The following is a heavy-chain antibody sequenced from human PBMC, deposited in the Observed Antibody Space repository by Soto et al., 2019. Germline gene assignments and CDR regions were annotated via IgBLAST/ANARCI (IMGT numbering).Heavy chain of an antibody. CDR3: ARQYSSSWFHGMDV. Sequence: SETLSLTCTVSGGSISSGDYYWSWIRQPPGKGLEWIGYIYYSGSTYYNPSLKSRVTISVDTSKNQFSLKLSSVTAADTAVYYCARQYSSSWFHGMDVWGQGTTVTVSS. CDR1: GGSISSGDYY. V-gene: IGHV4-30-4*01. J-gene: IGHJ6*02. D-gene: IGHD6-13*01. CDR2: IYYSGST.